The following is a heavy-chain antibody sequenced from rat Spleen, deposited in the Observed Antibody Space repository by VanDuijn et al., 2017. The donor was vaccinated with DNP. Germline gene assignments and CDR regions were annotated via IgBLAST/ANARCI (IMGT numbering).Heavy chain of an antibody. V-gene: IGHV5-7*01. CDR3: ARRGHTTAINYFNY. J-gene: IGHJ2*01. D-gene: IGHD1-9*01. Sequence: EVQLVESGGGLVQPGRSMKLSCAASGFTFSNYNMAWVRQAPKMGLEWVARISYDGSNTFYRDSVKGRFTVSRDNAKSTLYLQMDSLRSEDTATYYCARRGHTTAINYFNYWGQGVMVTVSS. CDR1: GFTFSNYN. CDR2: ISYDGSNT.